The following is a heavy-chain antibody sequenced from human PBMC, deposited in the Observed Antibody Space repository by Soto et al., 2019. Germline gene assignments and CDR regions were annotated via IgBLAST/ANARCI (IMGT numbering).Heavy chain of an antibody. Sequence: SVEVSCKASGGTFSSYAISWVRQAPGQGLEWMGGIIPIFGTANYAQKCQGRVTITTDTPTSTADMALRSLRSDDTAVYYCARESSGYYGAQDYWGQGTLVNVSS. V-gene: IGHV1-69*05. CDR2: IIPIFGTA. D-gene: IGHD3-22*01. CDR3: ARESSGYYGAQDY. J-gene: IGHJ4*02. CDR1: GGTFSSYA.